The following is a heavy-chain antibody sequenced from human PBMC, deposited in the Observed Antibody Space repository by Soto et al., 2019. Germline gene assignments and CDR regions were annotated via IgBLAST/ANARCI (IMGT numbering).Heavy chain of an antibody. Sequence: SETLSLTCTVSGGSISSGGYYWSWIRQHPGKGLEWIGYIYYSGSTYYNPSLKSRVTISVDTSKNQFSLKLSSVTAADTAVYYCARTEKTDSGYYPLFDYWGQGTLVTVSS. CDR3: ARTEKTDSGYYPLFDY. J-gene: IGHJ4*02. CDR1: GGSISSGGYY. CDR2: IYYSGST. V-gene: IGHV4-31*03. D-gene: IGHD3-22*01.